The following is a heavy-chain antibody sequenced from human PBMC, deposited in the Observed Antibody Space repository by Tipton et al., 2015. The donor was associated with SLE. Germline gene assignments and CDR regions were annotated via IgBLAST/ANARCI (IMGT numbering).Heavy chain of an antibody. J-gene: IGHJ4*02. CDR1: GYSISSGYY. V-gene: IGHV4-38-2*01. D-gene: IGHD3-10*01. CDR3: ARVDGSGSYYLLDY. CDR2: IYHSGST. Sequence: TLSLTCAVSGYSISSGYYWGWIWQPPGKGLEWIGSIYHSGSTYYNPSLKSRVTISVDTSKNQFSLKLSSLTAADTAVYYCARVDGSGSYYLLDYWGQGTLVTVSS.